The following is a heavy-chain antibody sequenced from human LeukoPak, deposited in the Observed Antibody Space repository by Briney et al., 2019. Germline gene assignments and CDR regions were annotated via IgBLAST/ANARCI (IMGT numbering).Heavy chain of an antibody. V-gene: IGHV5-51*01. D-gene: IGHD3-22*01. Sequence: GESLKISCKGSGHSFTSYWIAWVRQMPGKGLEWMGIIYPGDSDTRYSPSFEGQVTISAGKSISTAYLQWSSLKATDTAMYYCARPRGDSTGYYDAFHIWGQGTMVTVSS. CDR1: GHSFTSYW. CDR3: ARPRGDSTGYYDAFHI. CDR2: IYPGDSDT. J-gene: IGHJ3*02.